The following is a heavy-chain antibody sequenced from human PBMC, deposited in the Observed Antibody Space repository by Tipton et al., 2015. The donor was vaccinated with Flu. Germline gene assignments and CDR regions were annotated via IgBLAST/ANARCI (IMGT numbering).Heavy chain of an antibody. D-gene: IGHD2-8*01. CDR1: GFTFSSYN. Sequence: SLRLSCAASGFTFSSYNMNWVRQAPGRGLEWVSSISSSSTYMYYADSVKGRFTISRHNAKNSLYLQMNSLRAEDTAVYYCNGATPSYYYYGMDVWGQGTTVTISS. CDR2: ISSSSTYM. J-gene: IGHJ6*02. CDR3: NGATPSYYYYGMDV. V-gene: IGHV3-21*01.